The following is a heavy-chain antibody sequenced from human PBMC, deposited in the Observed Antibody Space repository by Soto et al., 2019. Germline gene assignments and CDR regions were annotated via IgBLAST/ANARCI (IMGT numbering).Heavy chain of an antibody. J-gene: IGHJ6*02. V-gene: IGHV1-46*01. CDR1: GYTFTNYG. CDR3: ARVSGGYGTTPYYYGMDV. CDR2: INPTGGGT. Sequence: ASVKVSCKASGYTFTNYGISWVRQAPGQGLEWMGIINPTGGGTTYAQKFQGRVTMTRDTSTTTVYMELSSLRSEDTAVYYCARVSGGYGTTPYYYGMDVWGQGTTVTVSS. D-gene: IGHD1-26*01.